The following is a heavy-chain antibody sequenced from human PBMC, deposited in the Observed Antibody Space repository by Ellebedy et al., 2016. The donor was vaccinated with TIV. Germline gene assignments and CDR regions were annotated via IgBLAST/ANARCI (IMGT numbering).Heavy chain of an antibody. V-gene: IGHV3-13*01. CDR1: GFSLTGSD. Sequence: PGGSLRLSCAASGFSLTGSDLHWVRRPAGKGLELVSSSGAAGDTYYPDSVRGRFTISRESAKNSFYLQMNSLTAGDTAVYYCARGGPGGDNWFFGLWGRGTRVTVSS. J-gene: IGHJ2*01. CDR2: SGAAGDT. D-gene: IGHD3-10*01. CDR3: ARGGPGGDNWFFGL.